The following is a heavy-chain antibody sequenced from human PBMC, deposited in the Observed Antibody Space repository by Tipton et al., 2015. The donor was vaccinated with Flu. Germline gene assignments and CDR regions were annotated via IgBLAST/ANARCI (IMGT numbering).Heavy chain of an antibody. CDR2: IYTSGNT. D-gene: IGHD3-22*01. J-gene: IGHJ5*01. CDR3: AREWDYYDSSGYFVS. CDR1: GGSISSGPYF. V-gene: IGHV4-61*02. Sequence: TLSLTCTVSGGSISSGPYFWSWVRQPAGKGLEWIGRIYTSGNTKYNPSLQSRVTISVDTSKNQFSLKLTSVTAADTAVYYCAREWDYYDSSGYFVSWGQGSLVTVSS.